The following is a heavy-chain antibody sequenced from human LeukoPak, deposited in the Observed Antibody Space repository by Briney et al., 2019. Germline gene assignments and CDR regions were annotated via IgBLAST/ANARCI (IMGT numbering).Heavy chain of an antibody. V-gene: IGHV3-9*01. CDR2: ISWNSGSI. Sequence: GRSLRLSCAASGFTFSSYAMHWVRQAPGKGLEWVSGISWNSGSIGYADSVKGRFTISRDNAKNSLYLQMNSLRAEDTALYYCAKALGTVRGWYYYGMDVWGQGTTVTVSS. D-gene: IGHD3-10*01. CDR1: GFTFSSYA. CDR3: AKALGTVRGWYYYGMDV. J-gene: IGHJ6*02.